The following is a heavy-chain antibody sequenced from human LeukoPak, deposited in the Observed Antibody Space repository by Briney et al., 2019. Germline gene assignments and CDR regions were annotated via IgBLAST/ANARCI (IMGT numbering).Heavy chain of an antibody. J-gene: IGHJ3*02. CDR3: ARSPESGGNVFDI. CDR1: GFTFSDHY. Sequence: EPGGSLRLSCAASGFTFSDHYIDWVRQAPGKGLEWVGRMRNKANSYTTENAASVKGRLTLSRDDSKRLVFLQLNSLKIEDTAVYYCARSPESGGNVFDIWGQGTMVTVSS. D-gene: IGHD3-16*01. V-gene: IGHV3-72*01. CDR2: MRNKANSYTT.